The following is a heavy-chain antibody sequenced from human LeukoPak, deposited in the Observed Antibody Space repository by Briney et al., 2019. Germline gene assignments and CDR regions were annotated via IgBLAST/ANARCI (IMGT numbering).Heavy chain of an antibody. CDR2: IYNSGAGI. CDR3: AKDVAPDSGWDLDY. CDR1: GFTFSTYT. D-gene: IGHD6-19*01. Sequence: GGSLRLSCAASGFTFSTYTMSWVRQAPGKGLEWVSSIYNSGAGIFYADSVKGRFTISRDNSKNTLYPQMNSLRAEDTAVYYCAKDVAPDSGWDLDYWGQGTLVTVSS. V-gene: IGHV3-23*01. J-gene: IGHJ4*02.